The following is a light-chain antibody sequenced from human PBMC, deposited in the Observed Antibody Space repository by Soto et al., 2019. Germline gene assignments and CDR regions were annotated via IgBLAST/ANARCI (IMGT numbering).Light chain of an antibody. CDR2: DVS. CDR1: SSDVGGYNY. J-gene: IGLJ1*01. V-gene: IGLV2-14*01. Sequence: QSALTQPASVSGSPGQSITISCTGTSSDVGGYNYVSWYQQHPGKAPKLMIYDVSNRPSGVSNRFSGSKSGNTASLTISGLRAEDEADYYCSSYTSSSTFYVFGTGTQLTVL. CDR3: SSYTSSSTFYV.